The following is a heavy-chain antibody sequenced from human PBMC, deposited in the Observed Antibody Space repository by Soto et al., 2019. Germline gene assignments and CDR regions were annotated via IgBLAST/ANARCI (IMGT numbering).Heavy chain of an antibody. CDR2: ISAYNGNT. V-gene: IGHV1-18*01. CDR3: ASSFISSQWRYGMDV. CDR1: GYTFTSYG. J-gene: IGHJ6*02. D-gene: IGHD2-8*01. Sequence: QVQLVQSGAEVKKPGASVKVSCKASGYTFTSYGISWVRQAPGQGLEWMGWISAYNGNTNYAQKLQGRVTMTTDTSXRTAYMELRSLRSDDTAVYYCASSFISSQWRYGMDVWGQGTTVTVSS.